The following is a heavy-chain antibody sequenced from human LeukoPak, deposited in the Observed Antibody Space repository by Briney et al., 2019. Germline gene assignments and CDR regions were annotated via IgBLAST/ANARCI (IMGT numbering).Heavy chain of an antibody. J-gene: IGHJ6*03. Sequence: PGGSLRLSCAAAGFTFSSYWMSWVRQAPGKGLEWVANIKQDGSEKYYVDSVKGRFTISRDNAKNSLYLQMNSLRAEDTAVYYCARDQWYYDFWSGPNYYYYYMDVWGKGTTVTVSS. CDR3: ARDQWYYDFWSGPNYYYYYMDV. CDR2: IKQDGSEK. V-gene: IGHV3-7*01. D-gene: IGHD3-3*01. CDR1: GFTFSSYW.